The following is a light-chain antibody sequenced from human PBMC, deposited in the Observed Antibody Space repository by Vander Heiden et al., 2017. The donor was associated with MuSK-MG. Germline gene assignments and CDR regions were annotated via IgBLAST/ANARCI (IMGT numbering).Light chain of an antibody. J-gene: IGKJ1*01. CDR1: QTLTSN. CDR2: GAS. CDR3: QEDNNWPT. Sequence: EVLMTQSPATLSVSPGERATLSCRASQTLTSNLAWYQQKPGLAPRLLIYGASTRATGTPARFSGSGSGTEFTLTISSLQPEDFAVYYCQEDNNWPTFGQGTKVEIK. V-gene: IGKV3-15*01.